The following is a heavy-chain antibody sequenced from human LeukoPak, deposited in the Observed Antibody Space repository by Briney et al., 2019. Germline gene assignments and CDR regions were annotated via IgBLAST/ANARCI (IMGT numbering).Heavy chain of an antibody. D-gene: IGHD3-10*01. CDR1: GFTFSSYA. CDR2: ISYDGSNK. V-gene: IGHV3-30-3*01. CDR3: AKGRTTYYFGSGSFDLDY. J-gene: IGHJ4*02. Sequence: PGRSLRLSCAASGFTFSSYAMHWVRQAPGKGLEWVAVISYDGSNKYYADSVKGRFTISRDNFKNTVYLQINSLRPGDTAVFYCAKGRTTYYFGSGSFDLDYWGQGNLVTVSS.